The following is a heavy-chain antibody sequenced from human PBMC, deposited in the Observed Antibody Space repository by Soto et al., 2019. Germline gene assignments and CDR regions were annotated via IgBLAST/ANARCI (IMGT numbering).Heavy chain of an antibody. CDR3: ARSLPLRFGDAFDI. Sequence: ASVKVSCKASGYTFTSYVISWVRQAPGQGLEWMGWISAYNGNTSYAQKLQGRVTMTTDTSTSTAYMELRSLRSDDTAVYYCARSLPLRFGDAFDIWGQGTMVTVSS. V-gene: IGHV1-18*01. CDR2: ISAYNGNT. CDR1: GYTFTSYV. J-gene: IGHJ3*02. D-gene: IGHD5-12*01.